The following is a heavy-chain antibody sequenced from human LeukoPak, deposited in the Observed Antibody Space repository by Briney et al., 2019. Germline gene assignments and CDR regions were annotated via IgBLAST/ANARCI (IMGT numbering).Heavy chain of an antibody. CDR2: IYWNDGK. CDR1: GLSLSTGGVG. Sequence: SGPTLVNPTQTLTLTCTFSGLSLSTGGVGMGWVRQPPGEALEWLALIYWNDGKRYSPSLKTRLTITKDTSKNQVVLTMTHMDPVDTATYYCAHAADAGGGYCGSTSCLGAFDIWGQGTMVTVSS. CDR3: AHAADAGGGYCGSTSCLGAFDI. J-gene: IGHJ3*02. V-gene: IGHV2-5*01. D-gene: IGHD2-2*03.